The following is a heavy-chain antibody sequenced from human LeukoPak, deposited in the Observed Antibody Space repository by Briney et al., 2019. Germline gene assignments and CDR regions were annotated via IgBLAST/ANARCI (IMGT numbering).Heavy chain of an antibody. CDR2: ISSSSRTI. CDR1: GFTFSSYN. Sequence: PGGSLRLSCAASGFTFSSYNMNWVRQAPGKGLEWVSYISSSSRTIYYADSVKGRFTISRDNAKNSLYLQMNSLRAEDTAVYYCANLVATIHWGQGTLVTVSS. J-gene: IGHJ4*02. CDR3: ANLVATIH. V-gene: IGHV3-48*04. D-gene: IGHD5-12*01.